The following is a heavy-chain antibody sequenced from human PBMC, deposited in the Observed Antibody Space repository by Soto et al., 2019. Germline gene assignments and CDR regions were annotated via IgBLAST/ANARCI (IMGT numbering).Heavy chain of an antibody. V-gene: IGHV4-39*01. CDR3: ARHSLALRKNNWFDP. J-gene: IGHJ5*02. CDR2: IFYLGSS. D-gene: IGHD3-3*02. CDR1: GDSIISSDFY. Sequence: PSETLSLTCTVSGDSIISSDFYWGWVRQPPAKGLEWIGSIFYLGSSYYNPSLKSRVTMSVDTSKNQFSLRLRSVTAADTALYFCARHSLALRKNNWFDPWGQGIMVTVSS.